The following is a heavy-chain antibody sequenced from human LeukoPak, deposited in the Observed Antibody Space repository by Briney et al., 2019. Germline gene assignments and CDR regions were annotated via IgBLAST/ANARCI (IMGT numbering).Heavy chain of an antibody. CDR1: GFTFTTYW. Sequence: GGSLRLSCAASGFTFTTYWMHWVRQAPGKGLVWVSGINRDGSTPIYADSVKGRFTISRDNANNTLYLQMNSLRAEDTAVYYCARDFYAGHYWGRGTLVTVSS. CDR3: ARDFYAGHY. CDR2: INRDGSTP. V-gene: IGHV3-74*01. D-gene: IGHD2/OR15-2a*01. J-gene: IGHJ4*02.